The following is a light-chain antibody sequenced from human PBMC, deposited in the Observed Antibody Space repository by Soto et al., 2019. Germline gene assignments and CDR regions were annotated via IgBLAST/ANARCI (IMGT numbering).Light chain of an antibody. Sequence: EIVLTQSPDTLSLSPGERVTLSCRASQSVSSSYLAWYQQKPGQAPRLLIYGASSRATGIPDRFSGSGSGTDFTLTISRLEPEDFAVYYCQQYGTSPYIFGQGTKLEIE. CDR2: GAS. V-gene: IGKV3-20*01. CDR1: QSVSSSY. J-gene: IGKJ2*01. CDR3: QQYGTSPYI.